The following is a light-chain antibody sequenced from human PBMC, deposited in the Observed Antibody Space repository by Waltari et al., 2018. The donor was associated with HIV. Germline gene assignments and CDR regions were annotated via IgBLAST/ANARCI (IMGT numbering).Light chain of an antibody. J-gene: IGLJ2*01. CDR2: GNN. CDR3: QSYDSGSSGSV. Sequence: QSVLTQPHSVSGAPGQRVTISCTWSSSNLGAGYAVPCYQQLPGPAPKLLMYGNNNRASGVPDRFSGSKFGPSASLAITGLQAEDEAYYYCQSYDSGSSGSVFGGGTKLTAL. CDR1: SSNLGAGYA. V-gene: IGLV1-40*01.